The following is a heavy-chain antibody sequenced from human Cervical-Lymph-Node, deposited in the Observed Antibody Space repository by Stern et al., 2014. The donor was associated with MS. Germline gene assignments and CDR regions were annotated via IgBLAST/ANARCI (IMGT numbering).Heavy chain of an antibody. J-gene: IGHJ4*02. CDR3: VREFNSDTSGYYFDY. D-gene: IGHD3-22*01. CDR1: GGTFSSYG. CDR2: IIPIFGRA. Sequence: VQLVQSGAEVKKPGSSVKVSCKASGGTFSSYGISWVRQSPGQGLEWMGGIIPIFGRANYAQKLQGRVTIAADESTTTAYMELSSLRSEDTAVYYCVREFNSDTSGYYFDYWGQGTLVTVSS. V-gene: IGHV1-69*01.